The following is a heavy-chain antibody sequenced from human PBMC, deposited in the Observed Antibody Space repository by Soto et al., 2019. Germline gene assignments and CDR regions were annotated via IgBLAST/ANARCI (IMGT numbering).Heavy chain of an antibody. V-gene: IGHV3-23*01. CDR2: LSGSGGST. CDR3: ASDWTGDTCPCLDV. CDR1: GFTFSNYA. J-gene: IGHJ6*02. D-gene: IGHD2-21*01. Sequence: EVQLLESGGGLVQPGGSLRLSCAAAGFTFSNYALTWVRQSPGKGLEWVSTLSGSGGSTYYAGSVGGRFTISRDNSKNTLFLKMNSLRVEDTAIYFCASDWTGDTCPCLDVWGQGTTVCVSS.